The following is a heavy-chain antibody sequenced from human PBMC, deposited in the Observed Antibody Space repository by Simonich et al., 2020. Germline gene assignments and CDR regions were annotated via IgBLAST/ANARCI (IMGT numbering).Heavy chain of an antibody. J-gene: IGHJ3*02. CDR3: ARSTTGTTAFDI. V-gene: IGHV1-18*01. Sequence: QVKLVQSGAEVKKPGASVKVSCKASGYTFTSYGISGVRQAPGQGLEWMGVISSYNGNTNYAQKLQGRVTITTDTSTSTAYMELRSLRSDDTAVYYCARSTTGTTAFDIWGQGTMVTVSS. CDR1: GYTFTSYG. D-gene: IGHD1-1*01. CDR2: ISSYNGNT.